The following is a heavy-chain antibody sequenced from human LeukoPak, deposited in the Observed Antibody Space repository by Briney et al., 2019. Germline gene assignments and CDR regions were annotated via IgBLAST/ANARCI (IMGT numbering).Heavy chain of an antibody. CDR2: INHSGST. CDR3: ASGDVVVPAAMPALGY. CDR1: GGSFSGYY. D-gene: IGHD2-2*01. Sequence: SETLSLTCAVYGGSFSGYYWSWIRQPPGKGLEWIGEINHSGSTNYNPSLKSRVTISVDTSKNQFSLKLSSVTAADTAVYYCASGDVVVPAAMPALGYWGQGTLVTVSS. V-gene: IGHV4-34*01. J-gene: IGHJ4*02.